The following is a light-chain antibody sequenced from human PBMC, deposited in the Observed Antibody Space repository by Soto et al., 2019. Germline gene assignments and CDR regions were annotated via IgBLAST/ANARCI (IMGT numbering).Light chain of an antibody. Sequence: QSVLTQPASVSGSPGQSITISFTGTSSDVGGYTYVSWYQQRPGKAPKLMIYEVSNRPSGVSNRFSGSKSGNTASLTISGLQAEDEADYYCSSYTSSSTPLVFGTGTKVTVL. CDR2: EVS. CDR1: SSDVGGYTY. CDR3: SSYTSSSTPLV. J-gene: IGLJ1*01. V-gene: IGLV2-14*01.